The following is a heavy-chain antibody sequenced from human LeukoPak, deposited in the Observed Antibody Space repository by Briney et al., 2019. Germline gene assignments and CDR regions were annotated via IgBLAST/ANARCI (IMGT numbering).Heavy chain of an antibody. D-gene: IGHD2-15*01. J-gene: IGHJ4*02. V-gene: IGHV4-30-4*08. CDR2: IYHSGIT. Sequence: SETLSLTCTVSGDSINTGDHYWGWIRQPPGKGLEWIGYIYHSGITYYNPSVKSRISISVDTSKNQFSLNLNSVTAADTAVYYCARVQYCSGGSCYNLRLFDHWGRGXLVTVSS. CDR3: ARVQYCSGGSCYNLRLFDH. CDR1: GDSINTGDHY.